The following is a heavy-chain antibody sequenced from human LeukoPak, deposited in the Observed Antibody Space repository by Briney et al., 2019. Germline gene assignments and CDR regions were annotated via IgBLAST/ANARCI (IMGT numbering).Heavy chain of an antibody. Sequence: SETLSLTCTVSGGSIIDYYRGWIRQPPGKGLEWIGYIYHSGSTYYNPSLKSRVTISVDRSKNQFSLKLSSVTAADTAVYYCARWEYSSGPRGNWFDPWGQGTLVTVSS. J-gene: IGHJ5*02. V-gene: IGHV4-59*12. D-gene: IGHD6-19*01. CDR3: ARWEYSSGPRGNWFDP. CDR2: IYHSGST. CDR1: GGSIIDYY.